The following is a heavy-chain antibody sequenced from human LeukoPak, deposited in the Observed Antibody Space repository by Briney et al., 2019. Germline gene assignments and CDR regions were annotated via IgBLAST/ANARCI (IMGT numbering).Heavy chain of an antibody. Sequence: PSETLSLTCTVSGGSISSSSYYWGWLRQPPGKGLEWIGSIYYSGSTYYNPSLKSRVTISVDTSKNQFSLKLSSVTAADTAVYYCARPRRQTLNWFDPWGQGTLVTVSS. CDR1: GGSISSSSYY. CDR2: IYYSGST. CDR3: ARPRRQTLNWFDP. V-gene: IGHV4-39*01. J-gene: IGHJ5*02.